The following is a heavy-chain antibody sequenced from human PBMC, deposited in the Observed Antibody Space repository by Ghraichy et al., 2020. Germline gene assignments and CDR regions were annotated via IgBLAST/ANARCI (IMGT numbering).Heavy chain of an antibody. Sequence: LSLTCAASGFTFSSYGMHWVRQAPGKGLEWVAVIWYDGSKKYYTDSVKGRFTISRDNSKNTLYLQMNSLRVEDTAVYYCARGYCSGDHCYSYFDLWGRGTLVTVTS. CDR2: IWYDGSKK. D-gene: IGHD2-15*01. CDR3: ARGYCSGDHCYSYFDL. V-gene: IGHV3-33*01. J-gene: IGHJ2*01. CDR1: GFTFSSYG.